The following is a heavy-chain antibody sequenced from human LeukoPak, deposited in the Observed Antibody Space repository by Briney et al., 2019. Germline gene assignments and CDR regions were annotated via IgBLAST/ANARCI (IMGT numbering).Heavy chain of an antibody. D-gene: IGHD6-13*01. V-gene: IGHV5-51*01. Sequence: GESLKISCKGFGYSFTTHWIAWVRQMPGKGLEWMGIIYPGDSDTRYSPSFQGQVTISADKSISTAYLQWSSLKASDTAMYYCARSYTRYSNYFDYWGQGTLVTVSS. J-gene: IGHJ4*02. CDR2: IYPGDSDT. CDR3: ARSYTRYSNYFDY. CDR1: GYSFTTHW.